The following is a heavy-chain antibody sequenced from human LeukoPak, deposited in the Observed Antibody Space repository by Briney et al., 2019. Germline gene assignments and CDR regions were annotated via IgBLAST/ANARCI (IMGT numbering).Heavy chain of an antibody. CDR3: ARELGFVGPNWFDP. V-gene: IGHV1-18*01. Sequence: GASVKVSCKASGYTFTSYGINWVRQAPGQGLEWMGWISAYNGNTNYAQKLQGRVTMTTDTSTCTAYMELRSLRSDDTAVYYCARELGFVGPNWFDPRGQGTLVTVSS. CDR2: ISAYNGNT. D-gene: IGHD3-16*02. J-gene: IGHJ5*02. CDR1: GYTFTSYG.